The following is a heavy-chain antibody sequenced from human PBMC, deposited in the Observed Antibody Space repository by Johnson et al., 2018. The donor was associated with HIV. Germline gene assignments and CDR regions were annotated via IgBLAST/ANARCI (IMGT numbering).Heavy chain of an antibody. D-gene: IGHD3-10*01. CDR3: ASEVRGVLDI. Sequence: VQLVESGGGLVKPGGSLRLSCVASGFTFSSYAMHWVRQAPGKGLEYVSAISSNGGSTYYANSVKGRFTISRDNSKNTLYLQMNSLRVEDTAVYYCASEVRGVLDIWGQGTMVTVSS. J-gene: IGHJ3*02. V-gene: IGHV3-64*01. CDR2: ISSNGGST. CDR1: GFTFSSYA.